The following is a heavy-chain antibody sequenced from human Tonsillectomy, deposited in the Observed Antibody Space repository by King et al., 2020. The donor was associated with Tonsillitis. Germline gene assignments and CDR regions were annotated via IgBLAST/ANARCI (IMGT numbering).Heavy chain of an antibody. Sequence: VQLQESGPGLVKPSETLSLTCTVSGDSITNYYWSWIRQPPGKGLEWIGYIYYSGSTNYNPSLKSRVTRSVDTSKNQLSLKLRAVTAADTAVFYCVRTSAAADLDYWGQGTLVTVS. J-gene: IGHJ4*02. V-gene: IGHV4-59*01. CDR3: VRTSAAADLDY. CDR2: IYYSGST. D-gene: IGHD6-13*01. CDR1: GDSITNYY.